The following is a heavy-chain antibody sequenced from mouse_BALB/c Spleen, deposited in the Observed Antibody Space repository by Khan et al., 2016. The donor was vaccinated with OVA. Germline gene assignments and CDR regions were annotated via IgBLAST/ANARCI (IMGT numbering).Heavy chain of an antibody. CDR3: ARGASCWYFDV. J-gene: IGHJ1*01. V-gene: IGHV9-1*02. Sequence: QIQLVQSGPELKKPGETVKISCKASGYTFTNYGMNWVKQAPGKGLKWMGWINTYTGEPTYTDDFKGRFAFSLETSASHAYLQMKSRKKEDMATYFCARGASCWYFDVWGAWTTVTVSS. CDR1: GYTFTNYG. CDR2: INTYTGEP. D-gene: IGHD3-3*01.